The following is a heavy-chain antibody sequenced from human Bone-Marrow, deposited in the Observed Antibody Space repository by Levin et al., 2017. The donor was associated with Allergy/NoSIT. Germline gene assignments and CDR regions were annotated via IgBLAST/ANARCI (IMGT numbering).Heavy chain of an antibody. CDR2: INSDGSST. Sequence: GGSLRLSCAASGFSFSSYWMHWVRQAPGKGLVWVSHINSDGSSTNYADSVKGRFTISRDNAKNTMYLQMNSLRDEDTAVYYCARVQPYYYDSSGYSGDNAFDIWGQGTMVTV. CDR3: ARVQPYYYDSSGYSGDNAFDI. J-gene: IGHJ3*02. D-gene: IGHD3-22*01. CDR1: GFSFSSYW. V-gene: IGHV3-74*01.